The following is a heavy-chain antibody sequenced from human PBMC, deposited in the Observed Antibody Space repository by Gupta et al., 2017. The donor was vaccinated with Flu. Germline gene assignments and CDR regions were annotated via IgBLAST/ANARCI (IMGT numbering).Heavy chain of an antibody. Sequence: DSVMGRFTISRDNSKNTLYLQMNSLRGDDTASYYCTKDRSGNPAIDYWGQGTLVTVSA. D-gene: IGHD6-13*01. V-gene: IGHV3-23*01. CDR3: TKDRSGNPAIDY. J-gene: IGHJ4*02.